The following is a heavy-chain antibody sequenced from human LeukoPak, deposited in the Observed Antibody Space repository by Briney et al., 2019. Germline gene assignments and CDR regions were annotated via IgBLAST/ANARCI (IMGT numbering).Heavy chain of an antibody. V-gene: IGHV3-48*01. D-gene: IGHD3-9*01. J-gene: IGHJ4*02. CDR3: AKSFGLRYFDWLLVDY. CDR2: ISSSSSTI. Sequence: GGSLRLSCAASGFTFSSYSMNWVRQAPGKGLEWVSYISSSSSTIYYADSVKGRFTISRDNSKNTLYLQMNSLRAEDTAVYYCAKSFGLRYFDWLLVDYWGQGTLVTVSS. CDR1: GFTFSSYS.